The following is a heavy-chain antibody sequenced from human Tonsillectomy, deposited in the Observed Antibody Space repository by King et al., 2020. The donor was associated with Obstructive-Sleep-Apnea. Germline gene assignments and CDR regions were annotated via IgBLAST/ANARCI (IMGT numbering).Heavy chain of an antibody. D-gene: IGHD4-23*01. J-gene: IGHJ6*02. V-gene: IGHV1-69*09. Sequence: VQLVESGAEVKKPGSSVKVSCKASGGTFSSYAISWVRQAPGQGLEWMGRIIPIVGIANYAQKFQGRVTINADKSTSTAYMELRSLRSEDTAVYYCAGEVIGGGNRLYGMDVWGQGTTVTVSS. CDR1: GGTFSSYA. CDR2: IIPIVGIA. CDR3: AGEVIGGGNRLYGMDV.